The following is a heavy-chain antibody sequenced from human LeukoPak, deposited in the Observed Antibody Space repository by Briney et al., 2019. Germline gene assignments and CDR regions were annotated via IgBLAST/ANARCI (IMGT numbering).Heavy chain of an antibody. CDR3: AREAYYDFWSGYYTTDY. V-gene: IGHV4-61*02. CDR2: IYTSGST. CDR1: GGSISSGSYY. Sequence: SETLSLTCTVSGGSISSGSYYWSWIRQPAGKGLEWIGRIYTSGSTNYNPSLKSRVTISVDTSKNQFSLKLSSVTAADTAVYYCAREAYYDFWSGYYTTDYWGQGTLVTVSS. D-gene: IGHD3-3*01. J-gene: IGHJ4*02.